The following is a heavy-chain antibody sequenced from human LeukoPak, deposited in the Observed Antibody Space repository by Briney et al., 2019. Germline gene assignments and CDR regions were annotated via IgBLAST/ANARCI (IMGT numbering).Heavy chain of an antibody. CDR3: AKVRSSVRLDCYFDS. Sequence: GGSLRLSCAASGFSLSSYGMHWVRQAPGKGLEWVAVFSYDGSNKYYADSVKDRFTISRDNSKNTVYLQMNSLRAEDTAVYYCAKVRSSVRLDCYFDSWGQGTLVTVSS. CDR1: GFSLSSYG. D-gene: IGHD3-16*01. V-gene: IGHV3-30*18. CDR2: FSYDGSNK. J-gene: IGHJ4*02.